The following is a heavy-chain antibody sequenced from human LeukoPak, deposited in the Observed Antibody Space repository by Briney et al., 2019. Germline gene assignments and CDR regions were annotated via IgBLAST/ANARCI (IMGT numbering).Heavy chain of an antibody. CDR1: GFTFSSYG. J-gene: IGHJ4*02. CDR3: ARSGQSRTSVGANFDY. D-gene: IGHD1-26*01. Sequence: PGGSLRLSCAASGFTFSSYGMHWVRQAPGKGLEWVAVIWYDGSNKYYADSVKGRFTISRDNSKNTLYLQMNSLRAEDTAVYYCARSGQSRTSVGANFDYWGQGTLVTVSS. V-gene: IGHV3-33*01. CDR2: IWYDGSNK.